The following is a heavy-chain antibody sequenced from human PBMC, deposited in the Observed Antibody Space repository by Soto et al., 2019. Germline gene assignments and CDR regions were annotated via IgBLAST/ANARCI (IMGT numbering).Heavy chain of an antibody. Sequence: GASVKVSCKASGYTFTAYFIHWVRQAPGQGLEWMGMINPSGGSTSNARNFQGRVIMTRDTSTSTVYMELSSLRSEDTAVYYCARSLPPYTNSWAYYYYALDVWGQGTTVTVSS. CDR2: INPSGGST. CDR1: GYTFTAYF. D-gene: IGHD6-13*01. J-gene: IGHJ6*02. V-gene: IGHV1-46*01. CDR3: ARSLPPYTNSWAYYYYALDV.